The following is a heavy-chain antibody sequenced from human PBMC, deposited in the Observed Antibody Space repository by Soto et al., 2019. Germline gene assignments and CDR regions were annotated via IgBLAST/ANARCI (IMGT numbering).Heavy chain of an antibody. CDR3: ARGHQGAYFDY. Sequence: QVQLQQWGAGLLKPSETLSLTCAVYGESFSAYYWTWIRQPPGKGLEWIGEVNHGGSTNYNPSLKSLVTMSLDTSKSQFSLKLRSVTAADTAMYYCARGHQGAYFDYWGQGNLVTVSS. J-gene: IGHJ4*02. V-gene: IGHV4-34*01. CDR2: VNHGGST. CDR1: GESFSAYY.